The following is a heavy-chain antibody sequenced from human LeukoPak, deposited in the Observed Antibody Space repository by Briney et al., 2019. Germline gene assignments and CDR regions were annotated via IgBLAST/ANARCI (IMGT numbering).Heavy chain of an antibody. CDR1: GGSISPYF. CDR3: ARDDYRGVTNFDP. CDR2: ISYTGST. J-gene: IGHJ5*02. Sequence: PSETLSLTCTVSGGSISPYFWSWIRQPPGKGLEWIGYISYTGSTNYNPSLKSRVTISVNTSKNQFSLQLTSVTAADTAVYYCARDDYRGVTNFDPWGQGTLVTVSS. V-gene: IGHV4-59*01. D-gene: IGHD3-10*01.